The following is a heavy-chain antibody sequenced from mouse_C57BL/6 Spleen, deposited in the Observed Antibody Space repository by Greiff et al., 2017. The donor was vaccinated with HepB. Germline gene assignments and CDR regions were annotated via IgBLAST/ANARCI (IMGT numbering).Heavy chain of an antibody. J-gene: IGHJ2*01. CDR1: GYTFTSYW. CDR3: ARGGRGYFDY. CDR2: IDPSDSYT. V-gene: IGHV1-59*01. Sequence: QVHVKQPGAELVRPGTSVKLSCKASGYTFTSYWMHWVKQRPGQGLEWIGVIDPSDSYTDYNQKLKGKATLTVDTSSSTAYRQRSSRTSEDSAVYYCARGGRGYFDYWGQGTTLTVSS. D-gene: IGHD3-3*01.